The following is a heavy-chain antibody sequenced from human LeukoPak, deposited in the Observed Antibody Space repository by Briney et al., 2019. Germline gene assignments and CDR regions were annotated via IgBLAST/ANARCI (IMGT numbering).Heavy chain of an antibody. Sequence: GGSLRLSCAASGFTFSPLGMNWVRQAPGKGLEWVSSISSSTIYTYYADSVKGRFTISRDKAKNSLYLQMNSLRAEDTAVYYCTRDRGYPGYWGQGTLVTVSS. CDR1: GFTFSPLG. D-gene: IGHD6-25*01. CDR3: TRDRGYPGY. V-gene: IGHV3-21*01. J-gene: IGHJ4*02. CDR2: ISSSTIYT.